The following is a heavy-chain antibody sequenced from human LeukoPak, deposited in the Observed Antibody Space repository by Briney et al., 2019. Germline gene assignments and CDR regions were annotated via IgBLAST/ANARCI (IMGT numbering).Heavy chain of an antibody. V-gene: IGHV5-51*01. D-gene: IGHD2-2*01. CDR1: GYIFTSYW. Sequence: GESLQISCKGSGYIFTSYWIGWVRQLPGKGLEWMGIIYPGDSDTRYSPSFQGQVTISADKSISTAYLQWSSLKASDTAMYYCAGTGGLDCSSTSCYYWFDPWGQGTLVTVSS. J-gene: IGHJ5*02. CDR3: AGTGGLDCSSTSCYYWFDP. CDR2: IYPGDSDT.